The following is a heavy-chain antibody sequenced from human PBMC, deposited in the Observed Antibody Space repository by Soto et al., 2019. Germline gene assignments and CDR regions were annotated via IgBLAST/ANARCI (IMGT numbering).Heavy chain of an antibody. CDR1: GFTFSSYW. J-gene: IGHJ4*02. Sequence: PGGSLRLSCAASGFTFSSYWMHWVRQAPGKGLVWVSRINSDGSSTSYADSVKGRFTISRDNAKNTLYLQMNSLRAEDTAVYYCARVAPSAAHLDYWGQGTLGTVSS. D-gene: IGHD6-13*01. V-gene: IGHV3-74*01. CDR3: ARVAPSAAHLDY. CDR2: INSDGSST.